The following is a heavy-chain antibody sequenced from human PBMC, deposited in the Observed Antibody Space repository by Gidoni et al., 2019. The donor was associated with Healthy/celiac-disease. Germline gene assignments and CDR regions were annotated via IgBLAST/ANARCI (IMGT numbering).Heavy chain of an antibody. V-gene: IGHV4-38-2*02. Sequence: QVQPQESGPGLVKPSETLSLTCVVSGYSISSGYYWGWIRQPPGKGLEWIGSIYHSGSTYYNPSLQSRVTISVDTSKNQFSLKLSSVTAADTAVYYCVKEGYSGSYESYGMDVWGQGTTVTVSS. CDR3: VKEGYSGSYESYGMDV. J-gene: IGHJ6*02. CDR1: GYSISSGYY. D-gene: IGHD1-26*01. CDR2: IYHSGST.